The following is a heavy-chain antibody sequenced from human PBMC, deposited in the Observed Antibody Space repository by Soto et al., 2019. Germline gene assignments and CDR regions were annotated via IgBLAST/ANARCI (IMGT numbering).Heavy chain of an antibody. J-gene: IGHJ3*02. Sequence: PSETLSLTCAVSSGSISSSNWWSWVRQPPGKGLEWIGEIYHSGSTNYNPSLKSRVTISVDKSKNQFSLKLSSVTAADTAVYYCARDTGYSSAGNAFDIWGQGTMVTV. CDR2: IYHSGST. D-gene: IGHD6-19*01. CDR1: SGSISSSNW. CDR3: ARDTGYSSAGNAFDI. V-gene: IGHV4-4*02.